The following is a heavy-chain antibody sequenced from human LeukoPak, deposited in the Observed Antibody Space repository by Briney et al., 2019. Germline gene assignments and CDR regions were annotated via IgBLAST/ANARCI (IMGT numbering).Heavy chain of an antibody. CDR1: GFTFSSYG. D-gene: IGHD5-12*01. CDR3: AKLIPYSGWPYDY. V-gene: IGHV3-23*01. Sequence: GGSLRLSCAASGFTFSSYGMSWVRQAPGRGLEWVSTITDNGGTSYYADSVKGRFTISRDSSENMLYLQMNSVRVEDTALYYCAKLIPYSGWPYDYWGQGTLVTVSS. CDR2: ITDNGGTS. J-gene: IGHJ4*02.